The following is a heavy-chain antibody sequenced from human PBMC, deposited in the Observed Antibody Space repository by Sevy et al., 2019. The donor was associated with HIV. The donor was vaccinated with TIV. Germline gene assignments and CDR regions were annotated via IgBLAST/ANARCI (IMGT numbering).Heavy chain of an antibody. CDR2: ISSSGDTL. D-gene: IGHD1-7*01. V-gene: IGHV3-48*02. CDR1: GFTFSGYT. CDR3: ARDRKLELRDYYYGMDV. Sequence: GGSLRLSCVASGFTFSGYTMNWVRQAPGEGLAWLSYISSSGDTLYYADSVKGRFTISRDNAKNSVFLQMNNLRDEDTAVYYCARDRKLELRDYYYGMDVWGQGTTVTVSS. J-gene: IGHJ6*02.